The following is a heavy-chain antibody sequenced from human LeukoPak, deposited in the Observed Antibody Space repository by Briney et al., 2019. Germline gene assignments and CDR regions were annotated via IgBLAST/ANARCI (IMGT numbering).Heavy chain of an antibody. D-gene: IGHD2-15*01. CDR2: IYYSGTT. V-gene: IGHV4-39*01. CDR3: ARWGELLLTYYFDY. Sequence: IYYSGTTYYNPSLKSRVTISVDTSKNQFSLKLSSVTAADTAVYYCARWGELLLTYYFDYWGQGTLVTVSS. J-gene: IGHJ4*02.